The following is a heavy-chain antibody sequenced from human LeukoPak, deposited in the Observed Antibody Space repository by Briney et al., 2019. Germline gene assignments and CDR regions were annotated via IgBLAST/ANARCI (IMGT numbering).Heavy chain of an antibody. CDR2: VIPIFGTP. J-gene: IGHJ6*04. V-gene: IGHV1-69*06. CDR1: GGTFRSYP. Sequence: ASVKVSCKASGGTFRSYPVSWVRQAPGQGLEWMGGVIPIFGTPKYEPKFQGRVTITADKSTSTAYMELSSLRSDDTAVYYCARAVLAGSGSYASAYGMDVWGEGTTVIVSS. CDR3: ARAVLAGSGSYASAYGMDV. D-gene: IGHD3-10*01.